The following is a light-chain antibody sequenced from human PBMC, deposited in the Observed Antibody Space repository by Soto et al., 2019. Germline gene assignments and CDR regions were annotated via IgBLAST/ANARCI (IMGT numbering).Light chain of an antibody. CDR1: SSDVGGYNY. CDR2: DVS. J-gene: IGLJ1*01. CDR3: SSYTSSSTLEGYV. V-gene: IGLV2-14*01. Sequence: SVLTQPASVSGSPGQAITISFTGTSSDVGGYNYVSWYQQHPGKAPKLMIYDVSNRPSGVSNRFSGSKSGNTASLTISGLQAEDEADYYCSSYTSSSTLEGYVFGTGTKVTVL.